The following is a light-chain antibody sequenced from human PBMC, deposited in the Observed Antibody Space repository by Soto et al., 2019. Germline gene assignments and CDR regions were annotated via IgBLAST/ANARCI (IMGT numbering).Light chain of an antibody. V-gene: IGLV2-11*01. CDR3: CSYAGSYTLV. CDR1: SSDVGGYNY. J-gene: IGLJ2*01. CDR2: DVT. Sequence: QSVLTQPRSVSGSPGQSVTISCTGTSSDVGGYNYVSWYQQHPGKAPKSMIYDVTKRPSGVPDRFSGSKSGNTASLTISGLQAEDEADYYCCSYAGSYTLVFGGGTKLTVL.